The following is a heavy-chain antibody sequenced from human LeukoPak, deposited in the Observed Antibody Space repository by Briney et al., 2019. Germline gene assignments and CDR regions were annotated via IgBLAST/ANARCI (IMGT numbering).Heavy chain of an antibody. D-gene: IGHD4-17*01. J-gene: IGHJ3*02. CDR2: IYYSGST. CDR1: GGSISSGGYY. CDR3: ARGSGDYDGDFSFDI. Sequence: SETLSLTCTVSGGSISSGGYYWSWIRQHPGKGLGWIGYIYYSGSTYYNPSLKSRVTISVDTSKNQFSLKLSSVTAADTAVYYCARGSGDYDGDFSFDIWGQGTMVTVSS. V-gene: IGHV4-31*03.